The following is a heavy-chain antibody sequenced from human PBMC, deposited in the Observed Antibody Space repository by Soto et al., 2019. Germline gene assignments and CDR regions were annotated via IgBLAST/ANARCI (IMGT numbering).Heavy chain of an antibody. CDR3: GKVMHDHIGGSYGRSYFAY. D-gene: IGHD3-16*01. J-gene: IGHJ4*02. Sequence: PVGSLRLSCAVSGFTFSSYAMSCVRQAPGKGLEWVSATSGSGHTTFYADSVEGRFTISRDNSDNTLFLQMNSLRAEDTAIYYCGKVMHDHIGGSYGRSYFAYGGQGTLATGSP. V-gene: IGHV3-23*01. CDR1: GFTFSSYA. CDR2: TSGSGHTT.